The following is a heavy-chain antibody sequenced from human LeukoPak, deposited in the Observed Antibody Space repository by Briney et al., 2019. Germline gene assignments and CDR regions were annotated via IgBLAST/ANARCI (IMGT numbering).Heavy chain of an antibody. CDR3: AKVPVTTGAQG. J-gene: IGHJ4*02. CDR2: ISYDGSNK. Sequence: PGRSLRLSCAASGFTFSSYGMHWVRQAPGKGLEWVAVISYDGSNKYYADSVKGRFTISRDNSKNTLYLQMNSLRAEDTAVYYCAKVPVTTGAQGWGQGTLVTVSS. D-gene: IGHD4-17*01. V-gene: IGHV3-30*18. CDR1: GFTFSSYG.